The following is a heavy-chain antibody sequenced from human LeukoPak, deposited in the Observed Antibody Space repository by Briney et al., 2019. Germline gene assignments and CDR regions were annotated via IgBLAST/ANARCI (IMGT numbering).Heavy chain of an antibody. V-gene: IGHV3-7*01. CDR1: GFTFSSYW. J-gene: IGHJ4*02. CDR2: IKQDGSEK. Sequence: GGSLRLSCAASGFTFSSYWMSWVRQAPGKGLEWVANIKQDGSEKYYVDSVKGRFTISRDNAKNSLYLQMSSLRAEDTAVYYCARDMAYYGSGSYPWGQGTLVTVSS. CDR3: ARDMAYYGSGSYP. D-gene: IGHD3-10*01.